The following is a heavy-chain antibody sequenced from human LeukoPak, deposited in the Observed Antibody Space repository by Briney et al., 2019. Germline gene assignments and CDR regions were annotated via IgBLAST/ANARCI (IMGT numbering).Heavy chain of an antibody. J-gene: IGHJ4*02. Sequence: ASVKVSCKASGYTFTSYYMHWVRQAPGQGLEWMGIINPNSGGTNYAQKFQGRVTMTRDTSISTAYMELSRLRSDDTAVYYCARDKGYDILTGYYYFDYWGQGTLVTVSS. CDR1: GYTFTSYY. CDR3: ARDKGYDILTGYYYFDY. V-gene: IGHV1-2*02. D-gene: IGHD3-9*01. CDR2: INPNSGGT.